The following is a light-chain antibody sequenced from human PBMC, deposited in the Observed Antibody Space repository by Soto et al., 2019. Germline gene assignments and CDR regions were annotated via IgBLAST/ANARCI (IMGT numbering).Light chain of an antibody. V-gene: IGKV3-20*01. J-gene: IGKJ1*01. CDR2: GAS. CDR3: QPYGASPPWT. Sequence: EIVLTQSPGTLSLSPGERATLSCRASQSVSSSYLAWYQQKPGQAPRLLIYGASSRATGIPDRFSGSGSGTAYSLTISSLEPEDFGVYYCQPYGASPPWTFGQGTKVEMK. CDR1: QSVSSSY.